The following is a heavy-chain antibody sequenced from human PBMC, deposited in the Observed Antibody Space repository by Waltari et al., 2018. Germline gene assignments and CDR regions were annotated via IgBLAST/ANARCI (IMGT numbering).Heavy chain of an antibody. CDR3: ARKLVLDY. CDR2: IYSGGST. D-gene: IGHD6-13*01. Sequence: VQLQQWGAGLLKPSETLSLTCAVYGGSFSGYYWSWIRQPPGKGLEWVSVIYSGGSTYYADSVKGRFTISRDNSKNTLYLQMNSLRAEDTAVYYCARKLVLDYWGQGTLVTVSS. V-gene: IGHV3-53*01. CDR1: GGSFSGYY. J-gene: IGHJ4*02.